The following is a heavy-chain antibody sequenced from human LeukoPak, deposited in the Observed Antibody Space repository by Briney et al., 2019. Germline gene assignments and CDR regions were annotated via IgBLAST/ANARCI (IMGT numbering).Heavy chain of an antibody. J-gene: IGHJ4*02. D-gene: IGHD5-12*01. CDR1: GGSISSSSYY. CDR3: ARAFGRGYAFDY. Sequence: SETLFLTCTVSGGSISSSSYYWGWIRQPPGKGLEWIGSIYYSGSTYYNPSLKSRVTISVDTSKNQFSLKLSSVTAADTAVYYCARAFGRGYAFDYWGQGTLVTVSS. CDR2: IYYSGST. V-gene: IGHV4-39*07.